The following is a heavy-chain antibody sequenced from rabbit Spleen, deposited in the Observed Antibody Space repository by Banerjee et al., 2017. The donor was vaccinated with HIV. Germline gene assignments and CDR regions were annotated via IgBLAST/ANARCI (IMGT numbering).Heavy chain of an antibody. D-gene: IGHD1-1*01. CDR3: ARDLVAVIGWNFSL. V-gene: IGHV1S40*01. CDR1: GFTLSTYY. Sequence: QSLEESGGGLVKPEGSLKLSCKASGFTLSTYYMNWVRQAPGKGLEWITCINMVTGKSVYASWAKGRFIMSRTSSTKVTLQMTSLTAADTATYFCARDLVAVIGWNFSLWGQGTLVTVS. J-gene: IGHJ4*01. CDR2: INMVTGKS.